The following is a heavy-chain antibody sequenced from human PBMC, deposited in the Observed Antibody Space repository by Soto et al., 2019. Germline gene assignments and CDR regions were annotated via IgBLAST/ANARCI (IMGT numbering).Heavy chain of an antibody. D-gene: IGHD5-12*01. CDR3: ARARAGIMVATINY. Sequence: EVQLLESGGGLVQPGGSLRLSCAASGFTFSNYGMTWVRQAPGKGLEWVSAISGSGSSSFSADSVKGRFTISRDNSKNTLYLQMNSLRAEDTAVYYCARARAGIMVATINYWGQGTLVTVSS. J-gene: IGHJ4*02. CDR1: GFTFSNYG. CDR2: ISGSGSSS. V-gene: IGHV3-23*01.